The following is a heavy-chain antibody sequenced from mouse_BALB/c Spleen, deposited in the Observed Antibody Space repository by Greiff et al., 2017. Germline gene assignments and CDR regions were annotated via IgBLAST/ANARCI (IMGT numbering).Heavy chain of an antibody. V-gene: IGHV3-6*02. CDR2: ISYDGSN. J-gene: IGHJ2*01. CDR1: GYSITSGYY. Sequence: EVQLQESGPGLVKPSQSLSLTCSVTGYSITSGYYWYWIRQFPGNKLEWMGYISYDGSNNYNPSLKNRISITRDTSKNQFFLKLNSVTTEDTATYYCARVSITTGFDYWGQGTTLTVSS. CDR3: ARVSITTGFDY. D-gene: IGHD2-4*01.